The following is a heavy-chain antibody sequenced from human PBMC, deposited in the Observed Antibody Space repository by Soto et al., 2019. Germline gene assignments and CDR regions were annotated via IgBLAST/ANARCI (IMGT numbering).Heavy chain of an antibody. CDR1: GFTFSSYG. CDR2: ISGRGGNT. D-gene: IGHD4-4*01. Sequence: GGSLRLSCAASGFTFSSYGMGWVRQAPGKGLEWVSSISGRGGNTYYADSVKGRFTISRDNSKNTLYLQMNSLRVEDTAVYYCAKERTVTTADFDYWGQGTLVTAPQ. CDR3: AKERTVTTADFDY. J-gene: IGHJ4*02. V-gene: IGHV3-23*01.